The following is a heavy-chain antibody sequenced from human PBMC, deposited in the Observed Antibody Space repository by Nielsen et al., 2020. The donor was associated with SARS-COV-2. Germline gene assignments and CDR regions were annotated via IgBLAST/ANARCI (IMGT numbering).Heavy chain of an antibody. CDR1: GFTFSNYA. J-gene: IGHJ4*02. V-gene: IGHV3-23*01. CDR2: IRDNSGST. Sequence: GGSLRLSCAATGFTFSNYAMSWVRRTPGAGLEWISSIRDNSGSTYYADSVKGRFTISRDDSKNLVSLQMESLRVEDTALYYCTRDPPDSGWALDYWGQGIPVTVSS. CDR3: TRDPPDSGWALDY. D-gene: IGHD6-19*01.